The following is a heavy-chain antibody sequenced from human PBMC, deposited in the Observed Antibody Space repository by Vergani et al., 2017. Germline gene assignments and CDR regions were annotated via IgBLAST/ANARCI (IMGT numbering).Heavy chain of an antibody. Sequence: QVQLVQSGAEVKKPGSSVKVSCKASGGTFSSYAISWVRQAPGQGLEWMGRIIPIFGTANYAQKSQGRVTITADESTSTAYMELSSLRSADTAVYYCARARYDIMTGYYPNWFDPWGQGTLVTVSS. J-gene: IGHJ5*02. V-gene: IGHV1-69*13. CDR2: IIPIFGTA. CDR3: ARARYDIMTGYYPNWFDP. CDR1: GGTFSSYA. D-gene: IGHD3-9*01.